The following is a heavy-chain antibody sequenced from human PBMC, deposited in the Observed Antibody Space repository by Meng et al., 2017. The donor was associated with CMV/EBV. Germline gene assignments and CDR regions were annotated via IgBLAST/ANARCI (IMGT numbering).Heavy chain of an antibody. J-gene: IGHJ4*02. CDR1: EYTFTGYY. Sequence: QVLLGQVGVAWKKPGGTMNVSGQGSEYTFTGYYMHWVRHAPGQGLEWMGWINPNSGGTNYAQKFQGRVTMTRDTSISTAYMELSRLRSDDTAVYYCARHYDYDDYWGQGTLVTVSS. D-gene: IGHD3-16*01. CDR3: ARHYDYDDY. CDR2: INPNSGGT. V-gene: IGHV1-2*02.